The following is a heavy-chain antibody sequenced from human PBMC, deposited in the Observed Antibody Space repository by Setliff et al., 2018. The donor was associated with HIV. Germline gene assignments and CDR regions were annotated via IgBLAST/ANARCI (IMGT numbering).Heavy chain of an antibody. Sequence: GASVKVSCKTSGGTFNNYAITWVRQAPGQGLEWMGGIIPILGTTNYAQKIQGRVTFSADESTSTAYMDLTRLRFEDTAIYYCARGTWMQARWWFDSWGQGTLVTVSS. D-gene: IGHD5-18*01. CDR3: ARGTWMQARWWFDS. J-gene: IGHJ5*01. CDR2: IIPILGTT. CDR1: GGTFNNYA. V-gene: IGHV1-69*13.